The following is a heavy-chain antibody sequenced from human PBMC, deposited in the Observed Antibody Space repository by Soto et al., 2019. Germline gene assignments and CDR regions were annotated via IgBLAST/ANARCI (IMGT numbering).Heavy chain of an antibody. D-gene: IGHD5-12*01. CDR3: AKGKGMATITAGFDY. J-gene: IGHJ4*02. CDR2: ISGSGGST. Sequence: GGSLRLSCAASGFTFSSYAMSWVRQAPGKGLEWVSAISGSGGSTYYADSVKGRFTISRDNSKNTLYLQMNSLRAEDTAVYYCAKGKGMATITAGFDYWGQGTLVTVSS. V-gene: IGHV3-23*01. CDR1: GFTFSSYA.